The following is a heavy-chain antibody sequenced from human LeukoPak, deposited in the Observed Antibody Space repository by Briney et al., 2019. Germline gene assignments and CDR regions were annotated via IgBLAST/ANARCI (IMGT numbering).Heavy chain of an antibody. V-gene: IGHV3-23*01. CDR1: GFTFSSYG. J-gene: IGHJ6*03. Sequence: GGSLRLSCAASGFTFSSYGVTWVRQAPGKGLEWVSGISGSGGRTNYADSVKGRFTISRDNSKNTVYLQMNSLRGEDTAVYYCTRGYYYYMDVWGKGTTVTISS. CDR2: ISGSGGRT. CDR3: TRGYYYYMDV.